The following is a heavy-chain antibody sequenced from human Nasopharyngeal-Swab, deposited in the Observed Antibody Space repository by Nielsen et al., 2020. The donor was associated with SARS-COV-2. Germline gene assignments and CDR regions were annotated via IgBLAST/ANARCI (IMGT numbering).Heavy chain of an antibody. Sequence: ASVKVSCKVSGYTLTELSMHWVRQAPGKGLEWMGGFDPEDGETIYAQKFQGRVTMTEDTSTDTAYMELSSLRSEDTAVYYCAKTLYYYDSSGYYRRLGKSFDIWGQGTMVTVSS. CDR3: AKTLYYYDSSGYYRRLGKSFDI. CDR1: GYTLTELS. CDR2: FDPEDGET. D-gene: IGHD3-22*01. J-gene: IGHJ3*02. V-gene: IGHV1-24*01.